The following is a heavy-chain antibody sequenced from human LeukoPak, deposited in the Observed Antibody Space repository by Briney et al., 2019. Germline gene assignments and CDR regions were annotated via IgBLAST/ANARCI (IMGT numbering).Heavy chain of an antibody. CDR3: ARDDPRGCSGGSCYLDY. V-gene: IGHV3-48*03. J-gene: IGHJ4*02. CDR1: GFTLSSYG. CDR2: ISSSGNTI. D-gene: IGHD2-15*01. Sequence: GGSLRLSCAASGFTLSSYGMNWVRQAPGKGLEWVSYISSSGNTIYYADSVKGRFTISRDSAKNSLHLQMNSLRAEDPAVCYCARDDPRGCSGGSCYLDYWGQGTLVTVSS.